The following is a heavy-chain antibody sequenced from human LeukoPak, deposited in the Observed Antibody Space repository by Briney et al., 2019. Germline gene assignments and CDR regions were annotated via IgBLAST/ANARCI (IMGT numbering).Heavy chain of an antibody. D-gene: IGHD2-21*02. Sequence: ASVRVSCKASGYSFTNYYMHWVRQAPGQGLEWMGRIIPILGIANYAQKFQGRVTITADKSTSTAYMELSSLRSEDTAVYYCASDHIVVVTAINYYYYYGMDVWGQGTTVTVSS. V-gene: IGHV1-69*04. CDR2: IIPILGIA. CDR1: GYSFTNYY. CDR3: ASDHIVVVTAINYYYYYGMDV. J-gene: IGHJ6*02.